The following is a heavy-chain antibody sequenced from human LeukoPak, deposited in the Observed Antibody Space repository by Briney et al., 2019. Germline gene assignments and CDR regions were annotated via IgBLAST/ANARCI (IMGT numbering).Heavy chain of an antibody. Sequence: PGGSLRLSGAASGFIVSNTYMTWVRQAPGKGLEWVSLIYGGGGTYYADSVKGRFTISRDNSRNTLYLQMNSLRAEDTAVYYCARGHGSGHDAYEIWGQGTMVTVSS. CDR1: GFIVSNTY. J-gene: IGHJ3*02. CDR3: ARGHGSGHDAYEI. V-gene: IGHV3-53*01. D-gene: IGHD2-15*01. CDR2: IYGGGGT.